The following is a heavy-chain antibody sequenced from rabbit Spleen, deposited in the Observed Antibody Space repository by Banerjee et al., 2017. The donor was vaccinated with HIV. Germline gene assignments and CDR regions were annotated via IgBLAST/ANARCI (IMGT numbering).Heavy chain of an antibody. CDR2: IDTGSSGFT. Sequence: QQLEESGGDLVKPGASLTLTCIVSGASISGNSYMFWVRQAPGKGLEWIACIDTGSSGFTYCASWAKGRFTISKTSSTTVTLQMTSLTAADTATYFCARDTSSSFSSYGMDLWGPGTLVTVS. CDR1: GASISGNSY. D-gene: IGHD1-1*01. V-gene: IGHV1S40*01. J-gene: IGHJ6*01. CDR3: ARDTSSSFSSYGMDL.